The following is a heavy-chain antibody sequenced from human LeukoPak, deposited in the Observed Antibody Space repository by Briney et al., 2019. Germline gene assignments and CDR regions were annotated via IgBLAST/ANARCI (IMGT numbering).Heavy chain of an antibody. D-gene: IGHD3-3*01. CDR1: GFTFSSYA. CDR2: ISGSGGST. J-gene: IGHJ4*02. V-gene: IGHV3-23*01. CDR3: AKVRSGDFWSGYYVDFDY. Sequence: GGSLRLSCAASGFTFSSYAMSWVRQAPGEGLEWVSAISGSGGSTYYADSVKGRFTISRDNSKNTLYLQMNSLRAEDTAVYYCAKVRSGDFWSGYYVDFDYWGQGTLVTVSS.